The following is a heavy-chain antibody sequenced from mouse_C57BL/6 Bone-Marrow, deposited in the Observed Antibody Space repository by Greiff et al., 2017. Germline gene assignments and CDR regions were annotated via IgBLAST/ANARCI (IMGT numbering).Heavy chain of an antibody. J-gene: IGHJ3*01. V-gene: IGHV5-17*01. CDR2: ISSGSSTI. D-gene: IGHD2-5*01. Sequence: EVKLVESGGGLVKPGGSLKLSCAASGFTFSDYGMPRVRPAPEKGLEWVAYISSGSSTIYYAATVKGRFTISRDNAKNTLFLQMTSLRSEDTAMYYCARNYSNYEALTYWGQGTLVTVSA. CDR1: GFTFSDYG. CDR3: ARNYSNYEALTY.